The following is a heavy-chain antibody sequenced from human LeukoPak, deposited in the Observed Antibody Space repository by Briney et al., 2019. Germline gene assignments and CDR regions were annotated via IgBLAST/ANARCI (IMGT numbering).Heavy chain of an antibody. CDR3: AKAFRAAAGNFGSDY. CDR2: INSDESST. D-gene: IGHD6-13*01. Sequence: GGSLRLSCAASGFTFSNHWMHWVRQAPGKGLVWVSRINSDESSTNYADSVKGRFTISRDNAKSTLYLQMNSLRAEDTAVYYCAKAFRAAAGNFGSDYWGQGTLVTVSS. CDR1: GFTFSNHW. J-gene: IGHJ4*02. V-gene: IGHV3-74*01.